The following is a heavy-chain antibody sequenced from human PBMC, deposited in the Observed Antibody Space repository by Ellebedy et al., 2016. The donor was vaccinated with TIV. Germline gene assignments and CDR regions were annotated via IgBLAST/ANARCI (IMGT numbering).Heavy chain of an antibody. CDR2: INAGNGNT. D-gene: IGHD3-10*01. J-gene: IGHJ6*03. CDR3: ARDDYSGSGSYRDDYYFLDV. CDR1: GYTFTTYP. Sequence: AASVKVSCKASGYTFTTYPMHWVRQAPGQRLEWMGWINAGNGNTKYSQKFQGRVTITWDTSASTAYLELSSLRSEDTAVYYCARDDYSGSGSYRDDYYFLDVWGKGTTVTVSS. V-gene: IGHV1-3*01.